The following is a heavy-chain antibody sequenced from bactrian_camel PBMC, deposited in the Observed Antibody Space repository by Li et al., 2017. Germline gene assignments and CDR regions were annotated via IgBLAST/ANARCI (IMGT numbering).Heavy chain of an antibody. J-gene: IGHJ4*01. Sequence: HVQLVESGGGLVQPGGSLVLSCAASGFTFSTYYMSWVRQAPGKGLEWVSSIYPGGGSIVYAASVKGRFTISKDNAKNTLHLQMNSLKPEDTAVYYCWSRAGWGQGTQVTVS. V-gene: IGHV3S20*01. CDR2: IYPGGGSI. CDR1: GFTFSTYY. CDR3: WSRAG.